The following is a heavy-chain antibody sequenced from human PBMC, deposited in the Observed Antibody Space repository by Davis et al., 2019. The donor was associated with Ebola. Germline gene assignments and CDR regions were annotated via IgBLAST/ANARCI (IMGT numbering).Heavy chain of an antibody. V-gene: IGHV1-2*06. CDR3: ARGERHYDILTLQNWFDP. J-gene: IGHJ5*02. CDR2: INPNRGGT. D-gene: IGHD3-9*01. Sequence: ASVKVSCKASGYTFTDYYMHWVRQAPGQGLEWMGRINPNRGGTNSAQKFQGRVTMTSDTSISTVYMELSSLRSEDTAVYYCARGERHYDILTLQNWFDPWGQGTLVTVSS. CDR1: GYTFTDYY.